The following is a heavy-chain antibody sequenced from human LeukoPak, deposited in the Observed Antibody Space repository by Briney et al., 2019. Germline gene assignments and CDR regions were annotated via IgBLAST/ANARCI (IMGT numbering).Heavy chain of an antibody. Sequence: ASVKVSCKASGYTFTTYAIHWVRQAPGQRLEWMGWINPGNDNTKYSQKFQGRLTITRDTSASAAYMELSNLRSGDTAVYYCARDYGDYSYLDYWGHGTLVTVSS. V-gene: IGHV1-3*01. CDR2: INPGNDNT. D-gene: IGHD4-17*01. J-gene: IGHJ4*01. CDR1: GYTFTTYA. CDR3: ARDYGDYSYLDY.